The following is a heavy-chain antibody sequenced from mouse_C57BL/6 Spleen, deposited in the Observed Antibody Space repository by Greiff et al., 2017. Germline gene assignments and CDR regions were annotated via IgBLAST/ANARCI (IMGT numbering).Heavy chain of an antibody. CDR3: ARGEYDGLDY. Sequence: DVQLQQSGPGLVKPSQSLSLTCSVTGYSFTSCYFWNWIRQFPGNLLEWMGFISYGGSNNYNPSLKNRISITRDTSKNQLFLKLNSVTTEDTATYYSARGEYDGLDYWGQGTTLTVSS. CDR1: GYSFTSCYF. V-gene: IGHV3-6*01. J-gene: IGHJ2*01. CDR2: ISYGGSN. D-gene: IGHD2-4*01.